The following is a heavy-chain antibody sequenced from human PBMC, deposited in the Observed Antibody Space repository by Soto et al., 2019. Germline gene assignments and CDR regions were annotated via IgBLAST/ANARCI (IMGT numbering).Heavy chain of an antibody. CDR3: ATVTGSYPDFDY. CDR1: GYTLTELS. J-gene: IGHJ4*02. D-gene: IGHD1-26*01. Sequence: ASVKVSCKVSGYTLTELSMHWVRQAPGKGLEWMGGFDPEDGETIYAQKFQGRVTMTEDTSTDTAYMELSSLRSEDTAVYYCATVTGSYPDFDYWGQGTLVTVSS. V-gene: IGHV1-24*01. CDR2: FDPEDGET.